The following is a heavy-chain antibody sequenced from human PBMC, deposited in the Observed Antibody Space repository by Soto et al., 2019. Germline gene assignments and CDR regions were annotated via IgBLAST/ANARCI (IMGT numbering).Heavy chain of an antibody. V-gene: IGHV4-59*08. D-gene: IGHD5-12*01. CDR2: IYYSGST. CDR1: GGSISSYY. Sequence: SETLSLTCTVSGGSISSYYWSWIRQPPGKGLEWIGYIYYSGSTNYNPSLKSRVTISVDTSKNQFSLKLSSVTAADTAVYYCATYPPSRWLRSAEYFQHWGQGTLVTVSS. J-gene: IGHJ1*01. CDR3: ATYPPSRWLRSAEYFQH.